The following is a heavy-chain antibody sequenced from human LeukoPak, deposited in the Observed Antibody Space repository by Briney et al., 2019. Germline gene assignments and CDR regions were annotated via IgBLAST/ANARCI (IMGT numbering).Heavy chain of an antibody. CDR2: FDPEHGET. J-gene: IGHJ4*02. D-gene: IGHD3-22*01. V-gene: IGHV1-24*01. Sequence: ASVKVSCKVSGYTLTELSIHWVRQAPGKGLEWMGGFDPEHGETIYAQKFQGRVTMTEDTSTDTAYMELSSLRSEDTAVYYCATLDYYDSSAYYSDYCGQGTLVTVSS. CDR1: GYTLTELS. CDR3: ATLDYYDSSAYYSDY.